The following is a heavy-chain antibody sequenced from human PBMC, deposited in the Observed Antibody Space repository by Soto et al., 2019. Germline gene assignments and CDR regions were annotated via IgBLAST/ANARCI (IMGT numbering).Heavy chain of an antibody. CDR1: GFSLSTSGVG. Sequence: QITLKESGPTLVKPTQTLTLTCTFSGFSLSTSGVGVGWIRQPPGKVLEWLALIYWDDDKRYSPALKSRLTITKDTSKNQVVLRMTNMVPVDTAIYFCAKSRDAYIQFDYWGQGTLVTVSS. J-gene: IGHJ4*02. V-gene: IGHV2-5*02. D-gene: IGHD2-2*01. CDR2: IYWDDDK. CDR3: AKSRDAYIQFDY.